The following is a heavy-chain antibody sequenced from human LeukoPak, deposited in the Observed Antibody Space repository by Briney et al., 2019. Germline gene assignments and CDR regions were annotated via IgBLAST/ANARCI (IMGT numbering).Heavy chain of an antibody. CDR2: IYTSGGT. CDR3: ERAAYDILTGQYWDYFHY. Sequence: SETLSLTCIVSGGSISSGSYYWSWIRKPAGKGLEWIGRIYTSGGTNYNPSLRSRVTISVDTSKNQFSLKLSSVTAADTAVYYWERAAYDILTGQYWDYFHYWGQGILVTVSS. V-gene: IGHV4-61*02. J-gene: IGHJ4*02. CDR1: GGSISSGSYY. D-gene: IGHD3-9*01.